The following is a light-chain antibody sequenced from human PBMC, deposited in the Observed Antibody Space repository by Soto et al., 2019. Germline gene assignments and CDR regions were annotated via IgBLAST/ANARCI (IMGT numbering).Light chain of an antibody. CDR2: LVS. Sequence: DFVMTQSPLSLSVTPGEAASISCRSNQSLLDSDGYTYLHWYLQKSGQSPQLLIYLVSNRASGVPDRFTGSASGPEFTLKISRLEAEDVGVYYCMQRLQPQFTFGPGTKVDIK. V-gene: IGKV2-28*01. J-gene: IGKJ3*01. CDR3: MQRLQPQFT. CDR1: QSLLDSDGYTY.